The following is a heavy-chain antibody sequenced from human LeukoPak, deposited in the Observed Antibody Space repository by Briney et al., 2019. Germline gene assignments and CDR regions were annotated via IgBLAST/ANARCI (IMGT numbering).Heavy chain of an antibody. V-gene: IGHV4-39*01. D-gene: IGHD4-11*01. CDR3: ARLYKLLWVLSTVTTWAV. CDR2: IYYSGST. J-gene: IGHJ6*04. CDR1: GGSISSSSYY. Sequence: SETLSLTCTVSGGSISSSSYYWGWIRQPPGKGLEWIGSIYYSGSTYYNPSLKSRVTISVDTSKNQFSLKLSSVTAADTAVYYRARLYKLLWVLSTVTTWAVWGKGTTVTVSS.